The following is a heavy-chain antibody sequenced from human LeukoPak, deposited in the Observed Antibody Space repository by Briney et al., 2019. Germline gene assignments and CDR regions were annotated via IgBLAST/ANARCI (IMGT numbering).Heavy chain of an antibody. CDR3: AKDVDYYGSGSYYNLYYYYYMDV. J-gene: IGHJ6*03. CDR2: ISGSGGST. D-gene: IGHD3-10*01. CDR1: GFTFSSYA. V-gene: IGHV3-23*01. Sequence: PGGSLRLSCAASGFTFSSYAMSWVRQAPGKGLEWVSAISGSGGSTYYADSVKGRFTISRDNSKNTLYLQMNSLRAEDTAAYYCAKDVDYYGSGSYYNLYYYYYMDVWGKGTTVTVSS.